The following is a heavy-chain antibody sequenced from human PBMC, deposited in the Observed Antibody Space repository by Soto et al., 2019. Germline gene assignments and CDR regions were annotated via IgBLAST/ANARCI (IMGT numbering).Heavy chain of an antibody. CDR1: GYTFTSYA. J-gene: IGHJ4*02. Sequence: ASVKVSCKASGYTFTSYAMHWERQAPGHRLEWMGWINAGNGNTKYSQKFQGRVTITRDTSASTAYMELSSLRSEDTAVYYCARGSGVVVITNFDYCGQGTLVTVST. V-gene: IGHV1-3*01. CDR2: INAGNGNT. CDR3: ARGSGVVVITNFDY. D-gene: IGHD3-22*01.